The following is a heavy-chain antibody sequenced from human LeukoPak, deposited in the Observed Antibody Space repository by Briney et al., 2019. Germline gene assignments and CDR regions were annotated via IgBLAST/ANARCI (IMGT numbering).Heavy chain of an antibody. CDR2: IYYSGST. Sequence: TPTLSPNCTLPRPPITSHSWTWIRPHPRKGLERTWNIYYSGSTNYHPSLKSRVTISVDTSKNQFSLKLSSVTAADTAVYYCARVKQWLTYYYFDYWGQGTLVTVSS. CDR1: RPPITSHS. CDR3: ARVKQWLTYYYFDY. V-gene: IGHV4-59*11. J-gene: IGHJ4*02. D-gene: IGHD6-19*01.